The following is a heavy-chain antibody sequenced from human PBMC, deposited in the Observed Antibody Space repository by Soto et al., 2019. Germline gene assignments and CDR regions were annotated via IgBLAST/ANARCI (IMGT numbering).Heavy chain of an antibody. Sequence: ASVKVSCKDSGYTFTGYYMHRVRQAPGQGLVWLGWIIPNSGGTNYTQNFQGRVTMTRDTSISTAYMELSSLTSDDTAVYYCARIGGRWLQAPLGYWGQGTLVTVSS. J-gene: IGHJ4*02. CDR2: IIPNSGGT. V-gene: IGHV1-2*02. D-gene: IGHD5-12*01. CDR1: GYTFTGYY. CDR3: ARIGGRWLQAPLGY.